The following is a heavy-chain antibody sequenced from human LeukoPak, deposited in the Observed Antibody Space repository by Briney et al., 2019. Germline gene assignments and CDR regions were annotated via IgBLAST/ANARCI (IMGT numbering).Heavy chain of an antibody. V-gene: IGHV3-48*03. CDR2: ISSSGSTI. D-gene: IGHD5-18*01. J-gene: IGHJ4*02. CDR1: GFTFSSYE. CDR3: AREYIYAADFDY. Sequence: PRGSLRLSCAASGFTFSSYETNWVRQAPGKGLEWVSYISSSGSTIYYADSVKGRFTISRDNAKNSLSLQMNSLRAEDTAVYYCAREYIYAADFDYWGQGTLVTVSS.